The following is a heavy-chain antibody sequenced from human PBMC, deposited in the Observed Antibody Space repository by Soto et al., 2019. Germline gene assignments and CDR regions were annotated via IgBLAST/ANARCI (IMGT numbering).Heavy chain of an antibody. V-gene: IGHV3-21*01. CDR1: GFTSGFIFSSYG. CDR2: ISSSGNYI. J-gene: IGHJ5*02. CDR3: ARGDWFDP. Sequence: EVQLVESGGGLVQPGGSLRLSCAASGFTSGFIFSSYGMNWVRQAPGKGLEWVSSISSSGNYIFYADSVKGRFTISRDNAKNSLYLQMNSLRAEDTAVYYCARGDWFDPWGQGTLVTVSS.